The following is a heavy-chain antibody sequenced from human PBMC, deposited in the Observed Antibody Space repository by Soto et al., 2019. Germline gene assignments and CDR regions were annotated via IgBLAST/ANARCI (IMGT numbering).Heavy chain of an antibody. CDR3: ARLRGYSNPYGMDV. Sequence: ESLTISCKGSGYSFTSYWINWVRQMPGKGLEWMGRIDPSDSYTKYSPSFQGHVTISADKSISTAYLQWSSLKASDTAMYYCARLRGYSNPYGMDVWGQGTTVTVSS. V-gene: IGHV5-10-1*01. CDR1: GYSFTSYW. CDR2: IDPSDSYT. D-gene: IGHD4-4*01. J-gene: IGHJ6*02.